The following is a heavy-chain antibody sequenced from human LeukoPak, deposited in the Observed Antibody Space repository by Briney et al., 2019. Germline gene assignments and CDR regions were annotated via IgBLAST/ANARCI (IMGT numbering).Heavy chain of an antibody. CDR2: ISYEGNNK. V-gene: IGHV3-30-3*01. J-gene: IGHJ4*02. CDR1: GLTFSTHA. D-gene: IGHD6-13*01. CDR3: ARGGDSSIWYYYFDY. Sequence: GGSLRLSCAASGLTFSTHAIHWVRQAPGKGLERVAVISYEGNNKYYADSVKGRFIISRDNSKNTVYLQMSSLRAEDTAVYYCARGGDSSIWYYYFDYWGQGTMVTVSS.